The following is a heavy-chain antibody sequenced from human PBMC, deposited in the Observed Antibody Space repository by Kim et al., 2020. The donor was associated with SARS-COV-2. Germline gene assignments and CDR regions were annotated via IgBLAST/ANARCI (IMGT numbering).Heavy chain of an antibody. CDR3: ARGSSGSYYPDY. V-gene: IGHV4-34*01. J-gene: IGHJ4*02. Sequence: NHNPSLKSRVTISVDTSKNQFSLKLSSVTAADTAVYYCARGSSGSYYPDYWGQGTLVTVSS. D-gene: IGHD1-26*01.